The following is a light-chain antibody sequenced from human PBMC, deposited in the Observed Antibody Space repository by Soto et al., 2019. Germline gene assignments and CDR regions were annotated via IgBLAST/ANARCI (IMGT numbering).Light chain of an antibody. J-gene: IGKJ4*01. V-gene: IGKV1-9*01. CDR2: AAS. CDR3: QQFNTYPLT. CDR1: QGINDY. Sequence: DIQLTQSPSFLSASVGDRVTITCRASQGINDYLDWYQQKPGKAPKLLIYAASTLQSEVPSRFSGSASGTEFTLTISSLQPEDFATYYCQQFNTYPLTFGGGTKVEVK.